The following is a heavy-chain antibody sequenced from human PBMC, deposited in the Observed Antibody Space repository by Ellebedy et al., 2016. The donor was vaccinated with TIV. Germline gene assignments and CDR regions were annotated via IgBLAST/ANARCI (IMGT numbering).Heavy chain of an antibody. J-gene: IGHJ6*03. D-gene: IGHD3-10*01. CDR2: ISGSGAST. CDR3: VKEGLLWFGDHWYYYMDV. Sequence: GESLKISCAASGFTFSTYAMTWVRQAPGKGLEWVSTISGSGASTYYADSVKGRFTISRDSSKNTLFLQTNSLRAEETAVYYCVKEGLLWFGDHWYYYMDVWGKGTTVTVSS. V-gene: IGHV3-23*01. CDR1: GFTFSTYA.